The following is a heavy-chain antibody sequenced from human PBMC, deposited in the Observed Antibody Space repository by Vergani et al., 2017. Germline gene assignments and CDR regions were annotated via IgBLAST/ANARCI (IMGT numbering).Heavy chain of an antibody. Sequence: EVQLVESGGGLVKPGGSLRLSCAASGFTFSSYSMNWVRQAPGKGLEWVSSISSSSSYIYYADSVKGRFTISRDNAKNSLYLQMNSLRAEDTAVYYCARSGVGGSYFGPSEDVSYYFDYWGQGTLVTVSS. CDR2: ISSSSSYI. CDR1: GFTFSSYS. CDR3: ARSGVGGSYFGPSEDVSYYFDY. D-gene: IGHD1-26*01. J-gene: IGHJ4*02. V-gene: IGHV3-21*04.